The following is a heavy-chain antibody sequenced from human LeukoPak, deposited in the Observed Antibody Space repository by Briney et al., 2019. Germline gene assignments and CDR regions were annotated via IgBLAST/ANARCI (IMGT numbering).Heavy chain of an antibody. D-gene: IGHD2-15*01. CDR3: ARLSGPSDY. CDR1: GGSISSSSYY. V-gene: IGHV4-39*01. Sequence: SETLSLTCTVSGGSISSSSYYWGWIRQPPGKGLEWIGSIYYSGSTYYNPSLKSRVTISVDTSKNQFSLKLSSVTAADTAVYYCARLSGPSDYWGQGTLVTVSS. J-gene: IGHJ4*02. CDR2: IYYSGST.